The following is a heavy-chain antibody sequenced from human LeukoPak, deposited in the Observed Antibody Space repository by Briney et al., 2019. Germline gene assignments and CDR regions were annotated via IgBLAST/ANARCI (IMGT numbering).Heavy chain of an antibody. J-gene: IGHJ4*02. CDR3: ASSPDYYGSGGGYYFDY. Sequence: PSQTLSLTCTVSGVSISSGGYYWSWIRQHPGKGLEWIGYIYYSGSTYYNPSLKSRVTISVDTSKNQFSLKLSSVTAADTAVYYCASSPDYYGSGGGYYFDYWGQGTLVTVSS. CDR1: GVSISSGGYY. V-gene: IGHV4-31*03. D-gene: IGHD3-10*01. CDR2: IYYSGST.